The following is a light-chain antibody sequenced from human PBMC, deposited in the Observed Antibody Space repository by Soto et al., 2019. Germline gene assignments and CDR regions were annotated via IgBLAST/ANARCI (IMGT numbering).Light chain of an antibody. V-gene: IGKV3-20*01. J-gene: IGKJ1*01. CDR3: QQYGSSPT. CDR2: DVS. Sequence: DIVLTQSPGTLSLSPGERATLSCRSSQSVSSNYLAWYQQKPDQAPRLVIYDVSGRVTGIPDRFSGSGSGTDFTLTISRLEPEDFAVYYCQQYGSSPTFGQGTKVEIK. CDR1: QSVSSNY.